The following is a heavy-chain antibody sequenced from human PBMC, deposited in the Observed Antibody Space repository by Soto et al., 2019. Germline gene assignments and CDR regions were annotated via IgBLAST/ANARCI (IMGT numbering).Heavy chain of an antibody. Sequence: QVQLVESGGGVVQPGRSLRLSCAASGFTFSSYGMHWVRQAPGKGLERVAVIWHDGSNKYYADSVKGRFTISRDNSKNTLFLQMNSLRAEDTAVYYCGRGTRVRPQANDWFDPWGQGTLVTVSS. D-gene: IGHD6-6*01. V-gene: IGHV3-33*01. J-gene: IGHJ5*02. CDR1: GFTFSSYG. CDR3: GRGTRVRPQANDWFDP. CDR2: IWHDGSNK.